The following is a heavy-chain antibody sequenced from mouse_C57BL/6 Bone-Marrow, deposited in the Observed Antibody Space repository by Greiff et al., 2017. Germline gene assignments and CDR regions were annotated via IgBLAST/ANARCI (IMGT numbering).Heavy chain of an antibody. CDR3: ATMVTTHYYAMDY. J-gene: IGHJ4*01. CDR2: IYPGSGST. V-gene: IGHV1-55*01. Sequence: QVQLQQPGAELVKPGASVKMSCKASGYTFTSYWITWVKQRPGQGLEWIGDIYPGSGSTNYNEKFKSKATLTVDTSSSTAYMQLSSLTSEDSAVYYCATMVTTHYYAMDYWGQGTSVTVSS. D-gene: IGHD2-2*01. CDR1: GYTFTSYW.